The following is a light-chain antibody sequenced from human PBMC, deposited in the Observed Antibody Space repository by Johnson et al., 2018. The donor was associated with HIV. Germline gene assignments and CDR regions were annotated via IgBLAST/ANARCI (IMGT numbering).Light chain of an antibody. J-gene: IGLJ1*01. Sequence: QSVLTQPPSVSAAPGQKVTISCSGSSSNIGNNFVSWYQQLPGTAPKLLIYANNKRPSGIADRFSGSKSGTSATLGITGLQTGDEADYYCGTWDNSLRTAFLGTGTKVTVL. CDR1: SSNIGNNF. CDR3: GTWDNSLRTAF. V-gene: IGLV1-51*02. CDR2: ANN.